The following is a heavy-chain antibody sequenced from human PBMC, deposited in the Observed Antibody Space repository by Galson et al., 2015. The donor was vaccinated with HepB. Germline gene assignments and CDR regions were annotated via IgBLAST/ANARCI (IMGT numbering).Heavy chain of an antibody. CDR3: ARNNLPGRPFDY. J-gene: IGHJ4*02. D-gene: IGHD1-1*01. V-gene: IGHV3-21*01. CDR1: GFTFSSYS. Sequence: SLRLSCAASGFTFSSYSMNWVRQAPGKGLEWVSSISSSSSYIYYADSVKGRFTISRDNAKNSLYLQMNSLRAEDTAAYYCARNNLPGRPFDYWGQGTLVTVSS. CDR2: ISSSSSYI.